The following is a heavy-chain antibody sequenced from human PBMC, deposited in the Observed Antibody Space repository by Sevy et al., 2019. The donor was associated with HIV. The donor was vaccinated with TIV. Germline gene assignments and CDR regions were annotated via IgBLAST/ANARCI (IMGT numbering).Heavy chain of an antibody. D-gene: IGHD6-13*01. Sequence: GGSLRLSCAASGFTFSDYYMSWIRQAPGKGREWVSYISSSGSTIYYADSVTGRFTISRDNAKNSLYLQMNSLRAEDTAVYYCARGKRQQLVDFDYWGQGTLVTVSS. V-gene: IGHV3-11*01. CDR1: GFTFSDYY. CDR3: ARGKRQQLVDFDY. CDR2: ISSSGSTI. J-gene: IGHJ4*02.